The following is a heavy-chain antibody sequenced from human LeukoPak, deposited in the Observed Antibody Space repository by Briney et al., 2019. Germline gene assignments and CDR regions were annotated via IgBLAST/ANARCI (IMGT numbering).Heavy chain of an antibody. Sequence: SETLSLTCAVYGGSFSGYYWSWIRQPPGKGLEWIGEINHSGSTNYNPSLKSRVTISVDTSKNQFSLKLSSVTAADTAVYYGAREGSMTARPFVSIDYWGQGTLVTISS. D-gene: IGHD6-6*01. CDR2: INHSGST. CDR1: GGSFSGYY. V-gene: IGHV4-34*01. CDR3: AREGSMTARPFVSIDY. J-gene: IGHJ4*02.